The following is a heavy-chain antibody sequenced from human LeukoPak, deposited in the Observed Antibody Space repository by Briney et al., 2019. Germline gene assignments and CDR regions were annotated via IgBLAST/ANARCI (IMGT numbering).Heavy chain of an antibody. CDR3: AGPSLHPPRDWFDP. CDR2: TYYGGGT. CDR1: GGSTSSYY. V-gene: IGHV4-59*12. Sequence: SETLSLTCIVSGGSTSSYYWSWIRPPPGKGLEWVGYTYYGGGTNYNTSLKRRVTTPVDTSKNQFSLKRTCATAAATAVYYGAGPSLHPPRDWFDPWGQGTLVTVSS. D-gene: IGHD4-4*01. J-gene: IGHJ5*02.